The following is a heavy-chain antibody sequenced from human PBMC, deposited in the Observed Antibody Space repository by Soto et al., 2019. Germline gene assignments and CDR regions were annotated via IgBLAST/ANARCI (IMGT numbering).Heavy chain of an antibody. CDR1: GFTFSSYN. J-gene: IGHJ4*02. D-gene: IGHD2-2*01. Sequence: PGGSLRPSCAVSGFTFSSYNMNWVRQAPGKGLEWVSYISDSSGTINYADSVKGRFTTSRDNAENSLFLQMNSLRAEDTAVYYCARDKGSSSWHSFDYWGQGTLVTVSS. CDR2: ISDSSGTI. V-gene: IGHV3-48*01. CDR3: ARDKGSSSWHSFDY.